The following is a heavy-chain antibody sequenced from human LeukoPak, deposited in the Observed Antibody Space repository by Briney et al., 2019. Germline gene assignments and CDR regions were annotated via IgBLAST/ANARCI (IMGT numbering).Heavy chain of an antibody. D-gene: IGHD5-12*01. CDR2: ISWHSGSI. V-gene: IGHV3-9*03. J-gene: IGHJ4*02. CDR3: AKALGYSGYDPPDY. Sequence: PGGSLRLSCAASGFTFDDYAMHWVRQAPGKGLEWVSGISWHSGSIGYADSVKGRFTISRDNAKNSLYLQMNSLRAEDMALYYCAKALGYSGYDPPDYWGQGTLVTVSS. CDR1: GFTFDDYA.